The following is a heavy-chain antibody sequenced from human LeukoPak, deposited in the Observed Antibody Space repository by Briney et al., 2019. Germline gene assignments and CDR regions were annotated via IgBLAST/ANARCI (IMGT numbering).Heavy chain of an antibody. CDR3: ARLEKTVTYDLHY. J-gene: IGHJ4*02. D-gene: IGHD4-17*01. CDR1: GYSFTSYW. Sequence: GESLKISCKGSGYSFTSYWISWVRQMPGKGLEWMGRIDPSDSYTNYSPSFQGHVTISADKPISTAYLQWSSLKASDTAMYYCARLEKTVTYDLHYWGQGTLVTVSS. CDR2: IDPSDSYT. V-gene: IGHV5-10-1*01.